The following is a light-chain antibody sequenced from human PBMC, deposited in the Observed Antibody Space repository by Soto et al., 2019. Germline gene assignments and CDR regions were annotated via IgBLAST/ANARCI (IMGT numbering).Light chain of an antibody. Sequence: EIVLTQSPGTLSLSPGERATLSCRASQSVSSSYLAWYQQKPGQAPRLLIYGASSRATGIPDRFSGSGSGTDFTLTISRLEPEDFAVYYCQQYGSSPTCTFGQGTKVAIK. J-gene: IGKJ1*01. CDR2: GAS. CDR3: QQYGSSPTCT. V-gene: IGKV3-20*01. CDR1: QSVSSSY.